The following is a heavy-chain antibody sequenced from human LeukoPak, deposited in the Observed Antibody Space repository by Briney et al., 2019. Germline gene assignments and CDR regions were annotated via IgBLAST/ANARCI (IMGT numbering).Heavy chain of an antibody. D-gene: IGHD3-10*01. V-gene: IGHV4-34*01. J-gene: IGHJ6*03. CDR2: INHSGST. Sequence: KASETLSLTCAVYGGSFSGYYWSWIRQPPGKGLEWIGEINHSGSTNYNPSLKSRVTISVDTSKNQFSLKLSSVTAADTAVYYCARAVTMARGVIIKPPYYYYYYMDVWGKGTTVTVSS. CDR3: ARAVTMARGVIIKPPYYYYYYMDV. CDR1: GGSFSGYY.